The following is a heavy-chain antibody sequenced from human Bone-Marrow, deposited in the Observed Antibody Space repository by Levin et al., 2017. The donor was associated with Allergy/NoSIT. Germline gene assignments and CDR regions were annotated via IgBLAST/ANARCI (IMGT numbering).Heavy chain of an antibody. CDR1: GFTISTNY. V-gene: IGHV3-66*01. Sequence: SGGSLRLSCAASGFTISTNYMSWVRQVPGKGLEWVSIIHSGGRKNYADSVKGRFTISRDNYNNTLYLQMNSLRGEDTAIYYCTRDDVVTTIHWGQGTLVIVSS. J-gene: IGHJ4*02. D-gene: IGHD5-12*01. CDR2: IHSGGRK. CDR3: TRDDVVTTIH.